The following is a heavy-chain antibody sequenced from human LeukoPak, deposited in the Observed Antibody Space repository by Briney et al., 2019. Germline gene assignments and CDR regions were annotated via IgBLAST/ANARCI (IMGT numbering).Heavy chain of an antibody. D-gene: IGHD1-20*01. CDR2: INWNGGST. CDR3: ARDRGPTITGTTRSGSQIDY. V-gene: IGHV3-20*04. Sequence: GGSLRLSCAASGFTFDDYGMSWVRQAPGKGLEWVSGINWNGGSTGYADSVKGRFTISRDNAKNSLYLQMNSLRAEDTALYYCARDRGPTITGTTRSGSQIDYWGQGTLVTVSS. J-gene: IGHJ4*02. CDR1: GFTFDDYG.